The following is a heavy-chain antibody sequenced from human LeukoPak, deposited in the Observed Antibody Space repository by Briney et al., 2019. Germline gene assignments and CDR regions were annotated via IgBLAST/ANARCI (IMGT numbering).Heavy chain of an antibody. CDR1: GGTFSSYA. CDR2: IIPIFGTA. Sequence: WSSVKVSCKASGGTFSSYAISWVRQAPGQGLEWMGRIIPIFGTANYAQKFQGRVTITTDESTSTAYMELSSLRSEDTAVYYCARGYDFWSGYFDPWGQGTLVTVSS. D-gene: IGHD3-3*01. V-gene: IGHV1-69*05. CDR3: ARGYDFWSGYFDP. J-gene: IGHJ5*02.